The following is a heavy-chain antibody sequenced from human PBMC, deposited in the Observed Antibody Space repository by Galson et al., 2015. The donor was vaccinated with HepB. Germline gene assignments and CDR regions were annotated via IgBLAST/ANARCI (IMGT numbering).Heavy chain of an antibody. J-gene: IGHJ5*02. V-gene: IGHV3-23*01. CDR1: GFTFSSYA. CDR2: ISGSGGST. Sequence: SLRLSCAASGFTFSSYAMIWVRQAPGKGLEWVSAISGSGGSTYYADSVKGRFTISRDNSKNTLYLQMNSLRTEDSAVYYCAKDFLPSVESSGWFGDNWFDPWGQGTLVTVSS. CDR3: AKDFLPSVESSGWFGDNWFDP. D-gene: IGHD6-19*01.